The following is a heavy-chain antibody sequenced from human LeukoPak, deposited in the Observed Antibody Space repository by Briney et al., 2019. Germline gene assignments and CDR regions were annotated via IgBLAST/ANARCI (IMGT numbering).Heavy chain of an antibody. CDR2: ISSSGSHI. V-gene: IGHV3-21*04. CDR1: AFSLNAYN. Sequence: GGSLRLSCAASAFSLNAYNMNWVRQAPGKGLEWVSSISSSGSHINYADSMKGRFTISRDNAKNSLYLQMNSLRAEDTAVYYCARAKGYFDLWGRGTLVTVSS. CDR3: ARAKGYFDL. J-gene: IGHJ2*01.